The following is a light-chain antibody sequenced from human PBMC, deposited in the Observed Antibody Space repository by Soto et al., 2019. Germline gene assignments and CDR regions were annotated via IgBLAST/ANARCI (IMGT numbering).Light chain of an antibody. J-gene: IGLJ2*01. CDR2: EVS. V-gene: IGLV2-18*02. CDR3: SSYTSSRTLV. CDR1: SNDIGSYNR. Sequence: QSALTQPPAVSGSPGQSVTISCTGTSNDIGSYNRVSWYKQPPGTAPKLMIYEVSNRPSGVPDRFSGSMSGNTASLTISGLQAEDEADYYCSSYTSSRTLVFGGGTKVTVL.